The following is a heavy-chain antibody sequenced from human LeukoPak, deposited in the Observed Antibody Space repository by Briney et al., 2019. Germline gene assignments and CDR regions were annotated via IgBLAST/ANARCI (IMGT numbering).Heavy chain of an antibody. CDR2: IYYSGST. CDR1: GGSISSYY. D-gene: IGHD6-19*01. Sequence: PSETLSLTCTVSGGSISSYYWSWIRQPPGKGLEWIGYIYYSGSTNYNPSLKSRVTISVDTSKNQFSLKLSSVTAADTAVYYCARALTVAGTKVRAFDIWGQGTMVTVSS. V-gene: IGHV4-59*01. CDR3: ARALTVAGTKVRAFDI. J-gene: IGHJ3*02.